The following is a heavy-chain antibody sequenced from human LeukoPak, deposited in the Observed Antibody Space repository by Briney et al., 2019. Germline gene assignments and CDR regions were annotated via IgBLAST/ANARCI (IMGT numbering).Heavy chain of an antibody. CDR1: GGTFSSYA. V-gene: IGHV1-69*04. J-gene: IGHJ5*02. D-gene: IGHD3-10*01. CDR2: IIPILGIA. CDR3: AREIMVRGAIFRRFDP. Sequence: ASVKVSCKASGGTFSSYAISWVRQAPGQGLEWMGRIIPILGIANYAQKFQGRATITADKSTSTAYMELSSLRSEDTAVYYCAREIMVRGAIFRRFDPWGQGTLVTVSS.